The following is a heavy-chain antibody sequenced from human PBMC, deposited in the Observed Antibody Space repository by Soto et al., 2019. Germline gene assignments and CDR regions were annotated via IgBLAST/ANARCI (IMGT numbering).Heavy chain of an antibody. CDR1: GGSISSGCYS. V-gene: IGHV4-30-2*01. CDR2: IYHSGST. J-gene: IGHJ4*02. D-gene: IGHD1-26*01. CDR3: ARVGGATTLDY. Sequence: QLQLQESGSGLVKPSQTLSLTCAVSGGSISSGCYSWSWIRQPPGKGMEWIGYIYHSGSTYYNPSLKSRVTLSVDRSKKQFSLKLSSVTAAATTVYYCARVGGATTLDYWGQGTLVIVSS.